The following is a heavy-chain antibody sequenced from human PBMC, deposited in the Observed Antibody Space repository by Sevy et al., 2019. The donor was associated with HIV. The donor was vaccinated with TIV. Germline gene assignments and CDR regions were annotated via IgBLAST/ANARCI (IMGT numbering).Heavy chain of an antibody. D-gene: IGHD3-22*01. CDR3: ARVMYYYDSSGYYPMGYFDY. CDR2: ISAYNGNT. CDR1: GYTFTSYG. Sequence: ASVKVSCKASGYTFTSYGISWVRQAPGQGLERMGWISAYNGNTNYAQKLQGRVTMTTDTSTSTAYMELRSLRSDDTAVYYCARVMYYYDSSGYYPMGYFDYWGQGTLVTVSS. J-gene: IGHJ4*02. V-gene: IGHV1-18*01.